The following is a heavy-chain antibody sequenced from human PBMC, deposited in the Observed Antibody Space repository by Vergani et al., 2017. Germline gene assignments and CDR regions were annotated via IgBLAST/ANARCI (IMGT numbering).Heavy chain of an antibody. Sequence: EVQLLESGGGLVQPGGSLRLSCAASGFTFSSYAMSWVRQAPGKGLEWVSAISGSGGSTYYADSVKGRFTISRDNSKNTLYLQMNSLRAEDTAVYYCAKGWENIVVVPAAIRSQLSGYWGQGTLVTVSS. CDR3: AKGWENIVVVPAAIRSQLSGY. CDR2: ISGSGGST. D-gene: IGHD2-2*01. CDR1: GFTFSSYA. J-gene: IGHJ4*02. V-gene: IGHV3-23*01.